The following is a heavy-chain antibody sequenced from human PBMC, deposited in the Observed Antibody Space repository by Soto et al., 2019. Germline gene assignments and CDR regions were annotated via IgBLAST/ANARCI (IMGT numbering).Heavy chain of an antibody. CDR2: IYWDDDK. D-gene: IGHD2-21*02. V-gene: IGHV2-5*02. CDR1: GFSLSTGGVG. CDR3: AHSRCGGDCLQSYSSHYYYGMDV. Sequence: QITLKESGPALVKPTQTLTLTCTISGFSLSTGGVGVGWIRQPPGKAPEWLALIYWDDDKRYSPSLRSRLTITKDTSKNQVVLTMTNIDPVDTATYYCAHSRCGGDCLQSYSSHYYYGMDVWGQGTTVTVSS. J-gene: IGHJ6*02.